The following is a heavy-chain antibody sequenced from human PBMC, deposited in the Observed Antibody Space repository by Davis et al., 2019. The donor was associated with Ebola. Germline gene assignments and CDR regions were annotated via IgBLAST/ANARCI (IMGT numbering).Heavy chain of an antibody. V-gene: IGHV3-7*03. Sequence: PGGSLRLSCAASGFTFSSYWMSWVRQAPGKGLEWVANINQDDSDKYYVDSVKGRFTISRDNAKNSLCLQMNSLRAEDTAVYYCARVLSGTSYNFMDVWGKGTTVTGSS. J-gene: IGHJ6*03. CDR2: INQDDSDK. CDR1: GFTFSSYW. D-gene: IGHD2-2*01. CDR3: ARVLSGTSYNFMDV.